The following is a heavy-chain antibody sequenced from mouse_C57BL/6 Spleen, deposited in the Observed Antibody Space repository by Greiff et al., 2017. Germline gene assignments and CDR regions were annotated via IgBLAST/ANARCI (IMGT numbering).Heavy chain of an antibody. CDR1: GFTFSDYY. CDR3: ASPFYYGSSSAWFAY. Sequence: EVMLVESGGGLVQPGGSLKLSCAVSGFTFSDYYMYWVRQTPEKRLEWVAYISNGGGSTYYPDTVKGRFTISRDNAKNTLYLQMSRLKSEDTAMYYCASPFYYGSSSAWFAYWGQGTLVTVSA. V-gene: IGHV5-12*01. CDR2: ISNGGGST. J-gene: IGHJ3*01. D-gene: IGHD1-1*01.